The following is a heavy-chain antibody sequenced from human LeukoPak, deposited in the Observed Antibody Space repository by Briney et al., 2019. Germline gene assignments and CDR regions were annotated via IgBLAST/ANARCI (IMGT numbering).Heavy chain of an antibody. CDR3: AKGGNDFYYYGLDV. Sequence: SGGSLRLSCAASGFTFRSYGMHWVRQAPGRGLEWVAVISYDGSNECYVDPVKGRFNISRDNSKNTLYLQMHSLRVEDTARYYCAKGGNDFYYYGLDVWGQGTTVTASS. V-gene: IGHV3-30*18. CDR1: GFTFRSYG. D-gene: IGHD1-1*01. CDR2: ISYDGSNE. J-gene: IGHJ6*02.